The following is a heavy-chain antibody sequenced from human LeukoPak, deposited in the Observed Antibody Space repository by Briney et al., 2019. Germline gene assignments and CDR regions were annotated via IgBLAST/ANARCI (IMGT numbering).Heavy chain of an antibody. J-gene: IGHJ4*02. Sequence: ASVKVSCKASGYTFTSYGISWVRQAPGQGLEWMGWISAYNGNTNYAQKLQGRVTMTTDTSTSTAYMELRSLRSDDTAVYYCARDRGDYVWGSYRSFGYWGQGTLVTVSS. CDR1: GYTFTSYG. CDR3: ARDRGDYVWGSYRSFGY. V-gene: IGHV1-18*01. CDR2: ISAYNGNT. D-gene: IGHD3-16*02.